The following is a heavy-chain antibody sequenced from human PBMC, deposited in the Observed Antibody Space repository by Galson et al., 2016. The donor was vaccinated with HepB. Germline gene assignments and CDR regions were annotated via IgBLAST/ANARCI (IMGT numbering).Heavy chain of an antibody. D-gene: IGHD2-21*02. CDR1: GFTLSNYA. CDR2: IKQDASEK. Sequence: SLRLSCAASGFTLSNYAMNWVRQAPGEGLEWVANIKQDASEKYYVDSVKGRFTISRDNAKNSLYLQMNSLTADDTAVYYCARDYRHCGADPMGAQGTLVTVSS. J-gene: IGHJ4*02. V-gene: IGHV3-7*01. CDR3: ARDYRHCGADPM.